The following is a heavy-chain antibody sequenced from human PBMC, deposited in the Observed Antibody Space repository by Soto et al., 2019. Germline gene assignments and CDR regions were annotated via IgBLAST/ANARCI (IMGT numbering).Heavy chain of an antibody. D-gene: IGHD2-15*01. CDR1: GFTFRSYG. CDR2: ISGVGANT. Sequence: PGGSLRLSCAVSGFTFRSYGMSWVRQAPGKGLEWVSGISGVGANTYYADSVKGRFTISRDNSKNTLYLQMNSLRAEDTAVYYCAKDLLSGPPGMDVWGQGTTVTVSS. J-gene: IGHJ6*02. V-gene: IGHV3-23*01. CDR3: AKDLLSGPPGMDV.